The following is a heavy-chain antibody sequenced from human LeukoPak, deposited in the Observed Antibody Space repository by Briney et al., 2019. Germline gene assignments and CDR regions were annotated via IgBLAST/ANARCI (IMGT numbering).Heavy chain of an antibody. CDR1: GFTFSSYG. J-gene: IGHJ4*02. Sequence: PGGSLRLSCAASGFTFSSYGMHWVRQAPGKGLEWVAFIRYDGSNKYYADSVKGRFTISRDNSKNTLYLQMNSLRAEDTAVYYCAEDYRRTEGHYFDYWGQGTLVTVSS. D-gene: IGHD1-1*01. CDR2: IRYDGSNK. CDR3: AEDYRRTEGHYFDY. V-gene: IGHV3-30*02.